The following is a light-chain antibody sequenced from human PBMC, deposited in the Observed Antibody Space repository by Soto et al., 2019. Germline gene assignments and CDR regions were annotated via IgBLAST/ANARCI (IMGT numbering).Light chain of an antibody. CDR2: DVS. CDR3: CSYAGGYTYV. J-gene: IGLJ1*01. Sequence: QSVLTQPRSVSGSPGQSVTISCTGTSSDVGGYNYVSWYQQHPGKAPKLMIYDVSKRPSGVPDRFSGSKSGNTASLTISGLQADDEADYYCCSYAGGYTYVFGTGTKV. V-gene: IGLV2-11*01. CDR1: SSDVGGYNY.